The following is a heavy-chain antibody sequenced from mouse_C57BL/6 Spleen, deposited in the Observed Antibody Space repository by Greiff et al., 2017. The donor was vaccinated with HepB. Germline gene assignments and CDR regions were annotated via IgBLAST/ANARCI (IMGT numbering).Heavy chain of an antibody. CDR2: IYPGDGDT. D-gene: IGHD1-1*01. V-gene: IGHV1-82*01. Sequence: VKLMESGPELVKPGASVKISCKASGYAFSSSWMNWVKQRPGKGLEWIGRIYPGDGDTNYNGKFKGKATLTADKSSSTAYMQLSSLTSEDSAVYFCARSVVANLDYWGQGTTLTVSS. CDR1: GYAFSSSW. CDR3: ARSVVANLDY. J-gene: IGHJ2*01.